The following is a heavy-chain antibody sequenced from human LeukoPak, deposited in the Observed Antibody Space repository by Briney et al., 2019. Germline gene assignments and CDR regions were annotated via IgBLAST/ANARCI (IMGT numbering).Heavy chain of an antibody. D-gene: IGHD3-3*01. CDR2: IRSKVYGGTT. Sequence: GGSLRLSCTASGFTFGDYAMSWVRQAPGKGLEWVGFIRSKVYGGTTEYAASVKVRFTISRDDSKSIAYLQMTSLKTEDAGVYYCTRFTIVGVVDAFDIWGQETMVTVSS. J-gene: IGHJ3*02. V-gene: IGHV3-49*04. CDR1: GFTFGDYA. CDR3: TRFTIVGVVDAFDI.